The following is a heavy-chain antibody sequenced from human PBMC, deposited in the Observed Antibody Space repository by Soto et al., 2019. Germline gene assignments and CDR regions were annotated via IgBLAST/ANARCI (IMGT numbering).Heavy chain of an antibody. CDR3: ARDHTIFGVVHAFDI. V-gene: IGHV3-48*01. D-gene: IGHD3-3*01. J-gene: IGHJ3*02. CDR2: ISSSSSTI. CDR1: GFTFSSYS. Sequence: GGSLRLSCAASGFTFSSYSMNWVRQAPGKGLEWVSYISSSSSTIYYADSVKGRFTISRDNTKNSLYLQMNSLRAEDTAVYYCARDHTIFGVVHAFDIWGQGTMVTVSS.